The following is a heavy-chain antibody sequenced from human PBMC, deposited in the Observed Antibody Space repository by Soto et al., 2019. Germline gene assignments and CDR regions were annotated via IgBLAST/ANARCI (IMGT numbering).Heavy chain of an antibody. CDR3: AVTYYYDSSSYWEGYYYYGMDV. J-gene: IGHJ6*02. CDR2: IDPSDSYT. CDR1: GYSFTNYW. Sequence: GESLKISCKGSGYSFTNYWISRVRQMPGKGLEWMGRIDPSDSYTNYSLSFQGHVTISADKSISTAYLQWSSLKASDTAMYYCAVTYYYDSSSYWEGYYYYGMDVWGQGTTVTVSS. V-gene: IGHV5-10-1*01. D-gene: IGHD3-22*01.